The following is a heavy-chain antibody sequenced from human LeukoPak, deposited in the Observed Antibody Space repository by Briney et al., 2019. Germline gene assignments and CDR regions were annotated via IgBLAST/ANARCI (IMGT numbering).Heavy chain of an antibody. V-gene: IGHV4-39*01. CDR3: ARPGYYDSSGYFDY. D-gene: IGHD3-22*01. J-gene: IGHJ4*02. CDR1: GGSISSSSYY. Sequence: SETLSLTCTVSGGSISSSSYYWGWIRQPPGKGLEWIGSIYYSGRTYYNPSLKSRVTISVDTSKNQFSLKLSSVTAADTAVYYCARPGYYDSSGYFDYWGQGTLVTVSS. CDR2: IYYSGRT.